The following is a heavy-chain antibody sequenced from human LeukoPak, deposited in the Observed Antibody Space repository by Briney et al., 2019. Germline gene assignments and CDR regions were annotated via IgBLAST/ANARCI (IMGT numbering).Heavy chain of an antibody. J-gene: IGHJ5*02. D-gene: IGHD3-10*01. V-gene: IGHV4-34*01. CDR3: ARGITMVRGVMESSWFDP. CDR2: INHSGST. Sequence: SETLSLTCAVYGGSFSGYYWSWIRQPPGKGLEWIGEINHSGSTNYNPSLKSRVTISVDTSKNQFSLKLSSVTAADTAVYYCARGITMVRGVMESSWFDPWGQGTLVTVSS. CDR1: GGSFSGYY.